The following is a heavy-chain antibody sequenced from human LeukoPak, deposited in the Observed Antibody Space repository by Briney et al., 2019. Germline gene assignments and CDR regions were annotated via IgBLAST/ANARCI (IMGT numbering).Heavy chain of an antibody. Sequence: PSETLSLTCAVSGGSISSGGYFWSWIRQPPGKGLEWIGYIYHSGSTYYNPSLKSRVTISVDRSKNQFSLKLSSVTAADTAVYYCARATDWSGFDYWGQGTLVTVSS. D-gene: IGHD3-9*01. CDR2: IYHSGST. V-gene: IGHV4-30-2*01. CDR3: ARATDWSGFDY. CDR1: GGSISSGGYF. J-gene: IGHJ4*02.